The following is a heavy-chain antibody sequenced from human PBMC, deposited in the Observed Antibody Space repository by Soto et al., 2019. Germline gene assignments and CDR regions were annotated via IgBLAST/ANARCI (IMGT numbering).Heavy chain of an antibody. CDR1: GVNFNSYT. J-gene: IGHJ6*02. Sequence: GGALRLSCAASGVNFNSYTINWVRPAPGKRLEWLSSISSSGYIFSTDSVRGRFTISRDNAKNSVYLQINSLRAEDTAVYFCARDCSGGSCYPGMDVWGQGTTVTVSS. V-gene: IGHV3-21*01. CDR2: ISSSGYI. D-gene: IGHD2-15*01. CDR3: ARDCSGGSCYPGMDV.